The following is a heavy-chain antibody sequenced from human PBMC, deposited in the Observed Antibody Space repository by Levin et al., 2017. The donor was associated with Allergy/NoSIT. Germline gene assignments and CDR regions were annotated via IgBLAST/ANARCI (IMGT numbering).Heavy chain of an antibody. CDR1: GFTFSSYA. CDR3: AKDGAVTTAYYGMDV. Sequence: PGGSLRLSCAASGFTFSSYAMSWVRQAPGKGLEWVSAISGSGGSTYYADSVKGRFTISRDNSKNTLYLQMNSLRAEDTAVYYCAKDGAVTTAYYGMDVWGQGTTVTVSS. V-gene: IGHV3-23*01. CDR2: ISGSGGST. J-gene: IGHJ6*02. D-gene: IGHD4-17*01.